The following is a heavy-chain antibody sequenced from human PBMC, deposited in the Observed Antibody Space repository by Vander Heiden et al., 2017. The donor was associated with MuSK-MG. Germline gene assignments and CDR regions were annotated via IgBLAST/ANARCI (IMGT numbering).Heavy chain of an antibody. CDR3: ARYSDATGDY. Sequence: EVQLVESGGGLVEHGGSLSLSCKASGLTFSCYSMTAVRQAPGKGLEGVSVISSSSSSYSYYSDSVKGRLTIPRVNAKNSLYLKINSLRAEDTGVCCCARYSDATGDYWWEGSLVAVSP. V-gene: IGHV3-21*01. CDR2: ISSSSSSYS. D-gene: IGHD2-21*01. J-gene: IGHJ4*02. CDR1: GLTFSCYS.